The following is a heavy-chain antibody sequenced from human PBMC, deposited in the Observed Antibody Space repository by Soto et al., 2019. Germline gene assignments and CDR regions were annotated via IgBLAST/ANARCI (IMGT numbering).Heavy chain of an antibody. V-gene: IGHV3-72*01. D-gene: IGHD1-7*01. CDR3: ARVRYNWNYGDAFDI. CDR2: TRNKANSYTT. Sequence: RKNQGKGLEWVGRTRNKANSYTTEYAASVKGRFTFSRDDSRNSLYLQMNSLKTEDTAVYYCARVRYNWNYGDAFDIWGQGTMVTVSS. J-gene: IGHJ3*02.